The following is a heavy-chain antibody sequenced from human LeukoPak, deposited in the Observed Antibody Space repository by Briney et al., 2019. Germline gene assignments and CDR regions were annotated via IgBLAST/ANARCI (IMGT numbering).Heavy chain of an antibody. Sequence: PSETLSLTCTVSGGSISSYYWSWIRQPPGKGLEWIGYIYYSGSTYYNPSLKSRVTISVDTSKNQFSLKLSSVTAADTAVYYCARAGYCSGGSCYRRLFDYWGQGTLVTVSS. CDR1: GGSISSYY. J-gene: IGHJ4*02. V-gene: IGHV4-30-4*01. CDR2: IYYSGST. D-gene: IGHD2-15*01. CDR3: ARAGYCSGGSCYRRLFDY.